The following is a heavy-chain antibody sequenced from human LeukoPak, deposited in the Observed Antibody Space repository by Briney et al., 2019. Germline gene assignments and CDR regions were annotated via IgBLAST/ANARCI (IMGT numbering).Heavy chain of an antibody. D-gene: IGHD2-2*01. V-gene: IGHV3-64D*06. Sequence: GGSLRLSCSASGFTFSSYAMHWVRQAPGKGLEYVSAISSNGGSTYYADSVKGRFTISRDNSKNTLYLQMSSLRPEDTAVYYCVNADRAEYQLLDWEYHDAFDIWGRGAMVSVSS. CDR1: GFTFSSYA. CDR3: VNADRAEYQLLDWEYHDAFDI. CDR2: ISSNGGST. J-gene: IGHJ3*02.